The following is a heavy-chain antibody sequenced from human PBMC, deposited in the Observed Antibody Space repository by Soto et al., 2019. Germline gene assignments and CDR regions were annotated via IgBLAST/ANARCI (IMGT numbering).Heavy chain of an antibody. V-gene: IGHV1-2*04. CDR3: ARVPLGGTSGFPRPSLHS. CDR2: INPNSGGT. Sequence: ASVKVSCKASGYTFTGYYMHWVRQAPGQGLEWMGWINPNSGGTNYAQKFQGWVTMTRDTSISTAYMELSRLRSDDTAVYYCARVPLGGTSGFPRPSLHSWGREPR. D-gene: IGHD3-16*01. CDR1: GYTFTGYY. J-gene: IGHJ5*02.